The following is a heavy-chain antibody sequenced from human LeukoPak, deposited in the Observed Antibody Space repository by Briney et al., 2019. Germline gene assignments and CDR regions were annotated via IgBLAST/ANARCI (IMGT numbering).Heavy chain of an antibody. J-gene: IGHJ4*02. CDR3: VTSKGAGYFDY. V-gene: IGHV3-30*02. D-gene: IGHD6-19*01. CDR1: GFAFSTYG. Sequence: GGSLRLSCAASGFAFSTYGMHWVRQAPGKGLEWVSFIRNNGDNKYYAVSVRGRFTISRDNSKNTLYLQMNTLRTDDTAVYYCVTSKGAGYFDYWGQGTLVTVSS. CDR2: IRNNGDNK.